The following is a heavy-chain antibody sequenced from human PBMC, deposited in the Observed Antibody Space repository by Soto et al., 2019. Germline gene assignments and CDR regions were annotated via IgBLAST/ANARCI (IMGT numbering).Heavy chain of an antibody. CDR1: GFTFSSYA. V-gene: IGHV3-23*01. D-gene: IGHD3-9*01. Sequence: EVQLLESGGGLVQPGGSLRLSCAASGFTFSSYAMSWVRQAPGKGLEWVSAISGSGGSTYYADSVKGRFTISRDNSKNKLYLQMNSLRAEDTAVYYCAKAAESEMDWLPYNYYYYYMDVWGKGTTVTVSS. CDR2: ISGSGGST. CDR3: AKAAESEMDWLPYNYYYYYMDV. J-gene: IGHJ6*03.